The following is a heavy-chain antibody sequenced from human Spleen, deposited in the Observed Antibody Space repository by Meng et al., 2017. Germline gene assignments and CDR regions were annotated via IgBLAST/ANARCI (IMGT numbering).Heavy chain of an antibody. J-gene: IGHJ4*02. CDR2: ISSSGGTI. Sequence: GESLKISCAASGFSFSSYAMSWVRQAPGKGPEWLSFISSSGGTIYYADSVRGRFTISRDNAKNSLYLQMKTLRVEDTAVYYCASRLSSGLDCWGQGTLVTVSS. CDR3: ASRLSSGLDC. CDR1: GFSFSSYA. D-gene: IGHD3-22*01. V-gene: IGHV3-48*03.